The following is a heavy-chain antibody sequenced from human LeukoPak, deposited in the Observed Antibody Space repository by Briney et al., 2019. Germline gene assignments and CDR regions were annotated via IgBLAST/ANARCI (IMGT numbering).Heavy chain of an antibody. V-gene: IGHV5-51*01. D-gene: IGHD6-13*01. CDR2: IYPGDSDT. CDR3: ARVYTSTWPYYYYYYGMDV. CDR1: GYSFTSYW. J-gene: IGHJ6*02. Sequence: PGESLKISCKGSGYSFTSYWIGWVRQMPGKGPEWMGVIYPGDSDTTYSPSFQGQVTISADKSISTAYLQWSSLRASDTAIYYCARVYTSTWPYYYYYYGMDVWGQGTTVTVSS.